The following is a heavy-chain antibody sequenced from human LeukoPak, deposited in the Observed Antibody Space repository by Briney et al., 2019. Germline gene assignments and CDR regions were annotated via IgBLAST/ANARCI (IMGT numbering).Heavy chain of an antibody. CDR2: INHSGST. J-gene: IGHJ4*02. CDR3: ARAGIVGANPFDH. V-gene: IGHV4-34*01. CDR1: GGSFSGYY. D-gene: IGHD1-26*01. Sequence: SETLSLTCAVYGGSFSGYYWSWIRQPPGKGLEWIGEINHSGSTNYNPSLKSRVTISVDTSKNQFSPKLSSVTAADTAVYYCARAGIVGANPFDHWGQGTLVTVSS.